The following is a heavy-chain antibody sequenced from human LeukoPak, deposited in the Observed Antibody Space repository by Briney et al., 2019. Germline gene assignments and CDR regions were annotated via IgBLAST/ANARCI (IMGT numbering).Heavy chain of an antibody. D-gene: IGHD5-12*01. V-gene: IGHV3-23*01. CDR3: ARNENSGWGYFDY. CDR2: IGGSNGIT. CDR1: RFTFNSYA. Sequence: GGYLRLSCEASRFTFNSYAMSWVRQAPGKGLEWVSVIGGSNGITFYVGSVKGRFTISRDNSKDTLYLQMNSLRAEDTAVYYCARNENSGWGYFDYWGQGTLVTVSS. J-gene: IGHJ4*02.